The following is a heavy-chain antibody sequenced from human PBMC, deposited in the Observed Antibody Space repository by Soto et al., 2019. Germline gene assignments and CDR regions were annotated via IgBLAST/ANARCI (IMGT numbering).Heavy chain of an antibody. CDR2: ISWDDDK. V-gene: IGHV2-70*12. J-gene: IGHJ4*02. CDR3: ARSTMLRGGPLDY. D-gene: IGHD3-10*01. Sequence: SGPTLVNPTQTLTLTCSFSGFSLKSTGMCVTWIRQPPGKALEWLALISWDDDKYYSTSLKTRLTISKDTSKNQVVLTVTNVDPVDTATYYCARSTMLRGGPLDYWGQGTPVTVSS. CDR1: GFSLKSTGMC.